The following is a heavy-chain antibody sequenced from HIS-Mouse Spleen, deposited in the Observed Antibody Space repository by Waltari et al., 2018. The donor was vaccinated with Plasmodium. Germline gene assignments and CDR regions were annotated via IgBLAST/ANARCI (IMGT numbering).Heavy chain of an antibody. CDR1: GYTFTGYY. D-gene: IGHD6-13*01. CDR2: SNPKSGGT. V-gene: IGHV1-2*02. J-gene: IGHJ1*01. Sequence: QVQLVQSGAEVKKPGASVKVSCKASGYTFTGYYMHWVRQAPGQGLEWMGWSNPKSGGTNYAQKFQGRGTMARDTSISTAYMELSRRKSDDTAVYYCARLDPHSSSWYRYFQHWGQGTLVTVSS. CDR3: ARLDPHSSSWYRYFQH.